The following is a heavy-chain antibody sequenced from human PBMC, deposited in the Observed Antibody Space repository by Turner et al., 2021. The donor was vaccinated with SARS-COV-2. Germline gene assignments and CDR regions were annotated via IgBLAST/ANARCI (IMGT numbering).Heavy chain of an antibody. V-gene: IGHV3-72*01. Sequence: EVQLVESGGGLVQPGGSLRLSCAASGFTFSDHYLDWVRQAQGKGLEWVGRSRNKAKSFTTDYAASVKGRFTISRDDAKSSLYLQMNSLKIEDTAVYYCTRDAARGYWGQGTLVSVSS. CDR2: SRNKAKSFTT. CDR3: TRDAARGY. J-gene: IGHJ4*02. CDR1: GFTFSDHY. D-gene: IGHD6-6*01.